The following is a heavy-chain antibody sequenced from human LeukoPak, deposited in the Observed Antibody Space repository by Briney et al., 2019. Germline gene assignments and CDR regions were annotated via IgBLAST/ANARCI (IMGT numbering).Heavy chain of an antibody. Sequence: SETLSLTCAVYGGSFSGYYWSWIRQPPGKGLEWIGEINHSGSTNYNPSLKSRVTISVDTSKNQFSLKLSSVTAADTAVYYCARDGRRLPYYYGSGSYGYAYWGQGTLVTVSS. J-gene: IGHJ4*02. CDR3: ARDGRRLPYYYGSGSYGYAY. CDR1: GGSFSGYY. CDR2: INHSGST. V-gene: IGHV4-34*01. D-gene: IGHD3-10*01.